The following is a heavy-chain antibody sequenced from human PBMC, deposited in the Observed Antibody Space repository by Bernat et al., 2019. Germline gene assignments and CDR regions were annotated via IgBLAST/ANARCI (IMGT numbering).Heavy chain of an antibody. V-gene: IGHV3-15*07. CDR3: TTDGRVVVTKALDN. CDR2: IKSKTDGGTT. Sequence: EVQLVESGGGLVKPGGALRLSCAASGFTFTNAWMNWVRQAPGKGLEWVGRIKSKTDGGTTDYAAPVKGRFTISRDDSKNTLYLQMNSLKTEDTAVYYCTTDGRVVVTKALDNWGQGTLVTVSS. D-gene: IGHD3-22*01. CDR1: GFTFTNAW. J-gene: IGHJ4*02.